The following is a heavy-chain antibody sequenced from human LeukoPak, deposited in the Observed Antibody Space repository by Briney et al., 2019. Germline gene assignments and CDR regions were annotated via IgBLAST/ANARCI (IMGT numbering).Heavy chain of an antibody. CDR1: GGSISSASYY. J-gene: IGHJ2*01. CDR3: SRRDCRSTDCFYWYFDL. D-gene: IGHD2-2*01. CDR2: IYYSGST. V-gene: IGHV4-39*07. Sequence: SETLSLTCSVSGGSISSASYYWSFIRQPPGKGLEWIGSIYYSGSTYFNPSLKSRVTISVDTSKNKFSLKLRSVSAADAAVYYCSRRDCRSTDCFYWYFDLWGRGALLTVSS.